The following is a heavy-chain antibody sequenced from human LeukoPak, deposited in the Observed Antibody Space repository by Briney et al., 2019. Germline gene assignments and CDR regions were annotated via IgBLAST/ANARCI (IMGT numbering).Heavy chain of an antibody. CDR2: INSEGTST. CDR3: ARGLRDRYGMDV. V-gene: IGHV3-74*01. CDR1: GFTFSYYW. Sequence: GGSLRLSCAASGFTFSYYWMHWVRQAPGKGLVWVSRINSEGTSTSFADSVKGRFTVSRDNAKNTLYLQVHSLRVEDTAMYYCARGLRDRYGMDVWGQGTTVTVSS. J-gene: IGHJ6*02.